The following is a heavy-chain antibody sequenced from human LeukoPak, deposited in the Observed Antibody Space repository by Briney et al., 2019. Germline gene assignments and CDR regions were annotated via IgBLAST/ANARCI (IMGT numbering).Heavy chain of an antibody. CDR3: ARWGLVAPGTHYYYMDV. V-gene: IGHV1-18*01. CDR1: GYTFTNYG. Sequence: ASVKVSCKASGYTFTNYGVTWVRQAPGQGLEWMGWINPYSGGTHYAQNLQDRLTMTTDTSTSMAFMELRSLRPDDTAVYFCARWGLVAPGTHYYYMDVWGRGTTVTVSS. CDR2: INPYSGGT. D-gene: IGHD2-2*01. J-gene: IGHJ6*03.